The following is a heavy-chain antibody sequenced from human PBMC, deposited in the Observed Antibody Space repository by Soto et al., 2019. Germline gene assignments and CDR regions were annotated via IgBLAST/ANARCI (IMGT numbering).Heavy chain of an antibody. CDR2: ISGSGGST. D-gene: IGHD6-13*01. Sequence: GGSLRLSCAASGFTFSSYAMSWVRQATGKGLEWVSAISGSGGSTYYADSVKGRFTISRDNSKNTLCLQMNSLRAEDTAVYYCAKQSSSSWYYPFDYWGQGTLVTVSS. CDR1: GFTFSSYA. V-gene: IGHV3-23*01. J-gene: IGHJ4*02. CDR3: AKQSSSSWYYPFDY.